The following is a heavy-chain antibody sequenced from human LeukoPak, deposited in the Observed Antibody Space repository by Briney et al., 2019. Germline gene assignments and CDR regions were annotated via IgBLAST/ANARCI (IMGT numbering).Heavy chain of an antibody. CDR3: ASLDCSSTSCYG. CDR2: MNPNSGNT. D-gene: IGHD2-2*01. CDR1: GYTFTSYD. J-gene: IGHJ4*02. V-gene: IGHV1-8*01. Sequence: ASVKVSCTASGYTFTSYDINWVRQATGQGLEWMGWMNPNSGNTGYAQKFQGRVTMTRNTSISTAYMELSSLRSEDTAVYYCASLDCSSTSCYGWGQGTLVTVSS.